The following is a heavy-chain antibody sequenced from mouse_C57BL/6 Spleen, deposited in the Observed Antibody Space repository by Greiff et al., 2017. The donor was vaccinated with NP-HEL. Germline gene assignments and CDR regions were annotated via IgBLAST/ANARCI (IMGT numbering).Heavy chain of an antibody. CDR3: ARSRPFYDGYYGY. J-gene: IGHJ2*01. V-gene: IGHV1-42*01. CDR1: GYSFTGYY. CDR2: INPSTGGT. Sequence: VHVKQSGPELVKPGASVKISCKASGYSFTGYYMNWVKQSPEKSLEWIGEINPSTGGTTYNQKFKAKATLTVDKSSSTAYMQLKSLTSEDSAVYYCARSRPFYDGYYGYWGQGTTLTVSS. D-gene: IGHD2-3*01.